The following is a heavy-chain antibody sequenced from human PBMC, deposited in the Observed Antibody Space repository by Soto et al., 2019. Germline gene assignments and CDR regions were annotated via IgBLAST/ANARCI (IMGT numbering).Heavy chain of an antibody. V-gene: IGHV1-18*01. J-gene: IGHJ4*02. Sequence: QVQLVQSGVEVKKPGASVKVSCKASGYTFTDYAISWVRQAPGRGLEWMGWVNTYNGNPNNAQIFQGRVTMTTDTSTDTAYMELRSLKSDDSAVYYCARDSQYSTSWQRFDSWGQGTLVTVSS. D-gene: IGHD6-13*01. CDR1: GYTFTDYA. CDR2: VNTYNGNP. CDR3: ARDSQYSTSWQRFDS.